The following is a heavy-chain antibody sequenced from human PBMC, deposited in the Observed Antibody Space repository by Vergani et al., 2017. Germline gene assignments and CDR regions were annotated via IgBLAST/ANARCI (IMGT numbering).Heavy chain of an antibody. V-gene: IGHV4-59*01. Sequence: QVQLQESGPGLVKPSETLSLTCTVSGGSISSYYWSWIRQPPGKGLEWIGYIYYSGSTNYNPSLKSRVTISVDTSKNQFSLKLSSVTAAETAEYYCARGSPFIPHSYDSSGYYPGPECFDPWGQGTLVTVSS. J-gene: IGHJ5*02. CDR2: IYYSGST. D-gene: IGHD3-22*01. CDR1: GGSISSYY. CDR3: ARGSPFIPHSYDSSGYYPGPECFDP.